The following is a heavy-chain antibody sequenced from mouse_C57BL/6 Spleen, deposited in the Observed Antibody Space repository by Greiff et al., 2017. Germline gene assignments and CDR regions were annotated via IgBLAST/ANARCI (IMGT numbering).Heavy chain of an antibody. Sequence: EVQGVESGGGLVQPGGSLSLSCAASGFTFTDYYMSWVRQPPGKALEWLGFIRNKANGYTTEYSASVKGRFTISRDNSQSILYLQMNALRAEDSATYYCARYNDGSSYVRYFDYWGQGTTLTVSS. D-gene: IGHD1-1*01. CDR1: GFTFTDYY. CDR3: ARYNDGSSYVRYFDY. V-gene: IGHV7-3*01. CDR2: IRNKANGYTT. J-gene: IGHJ2*01.